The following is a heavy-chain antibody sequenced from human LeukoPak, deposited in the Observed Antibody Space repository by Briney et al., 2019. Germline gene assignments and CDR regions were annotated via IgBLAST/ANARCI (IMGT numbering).Heavy chain of an antibody. D-gene: IGHD3-3*01. V-gene: IGHV4-61*02. CDR3: AGSDFLEWPYSFDP. J-gene: IGHJ5*02. Sequence: SETLSLTCTVSGGSISSGSHYWNWIRQPAGKGMEWIGRIYASGSTNYNPSLKSRVTISEDTSNNQFSLKVNSVTAADTAVYYCAGSDFLEWPYSFDPWGQGTLVTVSS. CDR1: GGSISSGSHY. CDR2: IYASGST.